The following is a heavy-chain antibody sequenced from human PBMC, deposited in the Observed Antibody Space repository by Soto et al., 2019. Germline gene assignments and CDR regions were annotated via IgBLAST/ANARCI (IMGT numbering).Heavy chain of an antibody. Sequence: GESLKISCKGSGYSFAGYWITWVRQKPGKGLEWMGRIDPSDSQTYYSPSFRGHVTISVTKSITTVFLQWSNLRASDTAMYYCARQIYDSDTGPNFQYYFDSWGQGTPVTVSS. J-gene: IGHJ4*02. CDR3: ARQIYDSDTGPNFQYYFDS. CDR2: IDPSDSQT. CDR1: GYSFAGYW. V-gene: IGHV5-10-1*01. D-gene: IGHD3-22*01.